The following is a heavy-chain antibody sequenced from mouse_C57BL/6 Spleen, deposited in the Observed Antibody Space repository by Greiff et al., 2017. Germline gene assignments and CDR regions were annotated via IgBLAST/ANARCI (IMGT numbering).Heavy chain of an antibody. J-gene: IGHJ4*01. V-gene: IGHV5-17*01. D-gene: IGHD2-2*01. CDR2: LSSGSSTL. Sequence: EVQRVESGGGLVKPGGSLKLSCAASGFTFSDSGMHWVRQAPEKGLAWVAYLSSGSSTLYYSDTVKGRFPISRDNAKNTLFLQMTSLRSDDTAMYYCARNGYDPYAMDYWGQGTSVTVSS. CDR1: GFTFSDSG. CDR3: ARNGYDPYAMDY.